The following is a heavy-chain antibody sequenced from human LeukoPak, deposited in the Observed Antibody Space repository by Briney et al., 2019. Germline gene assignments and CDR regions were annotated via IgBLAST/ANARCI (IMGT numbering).Heavy chain of an antibody. CDR3: AKVWSADFWSGYFTWFDP. Sequence: GGSLRLSCTASGFTFSVYAMIWVRQAPEKGLEWVSGTSGSGGSTYYADSVKGRFTISRDNSKNTLYLQMNSLRAEDTAVYYCAKVWSADFWSGYFTWFDPWGQGTLVTVSS. CDR1: GFTFSVYA. J-gene: IGHJ5*02. CDR2: TSGSGGST. D-gene: IGHD3-3*01. V-gene: IGHV3-23*01.